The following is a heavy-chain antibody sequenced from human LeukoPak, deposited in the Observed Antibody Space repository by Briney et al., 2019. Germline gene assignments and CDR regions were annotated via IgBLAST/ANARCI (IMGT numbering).Heavy chain of an antibody. Sequence: SETLSLTCTVSGGSISSSSYYWGWIRQPPGKGLEWIGSIYYSGSTYYNPSLKSRVTISVDTSKNQFSLKLSSVTAADTAVYYCARELDYGGNTNWGQGTLVTVSS. D-gene: IGHD4-23*01. J-gene: IGHJ4*02. CDR1: GGSISSSSYY. CDR2: IYYSGST. V-gene: IGHV4-39*07. CDR3: ARELDYGGNTN.